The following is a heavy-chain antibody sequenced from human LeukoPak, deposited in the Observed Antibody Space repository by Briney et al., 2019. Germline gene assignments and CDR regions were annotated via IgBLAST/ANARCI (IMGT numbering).Heavy chain of an antibody. CDR2: ISDSGGRT. CDR1: GITLSNYG. D-gene: IGHD3-10*01. V-gene: IGHV3-23*01. CDR3: AKRGVVIRVFLVGFHKEAYYFDS. Sequence: PGGSLRLSCAVSGITLSNYGMSWDRQAPGKGLEWVAGISDSGGRTNYADSVKGRFTISRDNPKNTLYLQMNSLRAEDTAVYFCAKRGVVIRVFLVGFHKEAYYFDSWGQGALVTVSS. J-gene: IGHJ4*02.